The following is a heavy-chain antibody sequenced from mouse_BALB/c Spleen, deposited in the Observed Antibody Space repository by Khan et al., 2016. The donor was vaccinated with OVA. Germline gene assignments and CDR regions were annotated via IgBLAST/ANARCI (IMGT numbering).Heavy chain of an antibody. CDR1: GFTFSTYG. D-gene: IGHD1-1*01. Sequence: EEEVGEDGGDLVKPGGSLKLSCAASGFTFSTYGMSWVRQAPDKRLEWVATVSTGGSYTYYPDSVKGRFTISRDNAKNTLYLQMSGLRSEDTAMFYCTRLAYYYDSEGFAYWGQGTLVTVSA. V-gene: IGHV5-6*01. CDR3: TRLAYYYDSEGFAY. J-gene: IGHJ3*01. CDR2: VSTGGSYT.